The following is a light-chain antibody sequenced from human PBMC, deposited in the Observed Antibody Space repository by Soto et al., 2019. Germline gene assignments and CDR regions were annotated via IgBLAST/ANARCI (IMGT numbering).Light chain of an antibody. J-gene: IGKJ4*01. V-gene: IGKV1-12*01. CDR1: EDVRSS. CDR2: AAS. CDR3: QQGDRFLRT. Sequence: DIQMTQSPSSVSASVGDTVTITCRESEDVRSSVALYEHKPGKAPNLHGSAASSLQSGGRPRFIGSGSRKDFTLIISGLHPEAVATYLRQQGDRFLRTFGAGT.